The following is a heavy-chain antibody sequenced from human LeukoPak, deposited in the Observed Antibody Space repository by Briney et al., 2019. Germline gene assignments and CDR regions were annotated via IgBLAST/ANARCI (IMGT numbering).Heavy chain of an antibody. CDR3: ARDVYDSGRGAFDI. D-gene: IGHD3-10*01. Sequence: PGGSLRLSCAASGFTFSTYWKSWVRQGPGKGLEWVANINEDGSAKYYVDSVKGRFTISRDNAKNSLFLQMNSLRAEDTAVYYCARDVYDSGRGAFDILGQGTMVTVSS. CDR1: GFTFSTYW. J-gene: IGHJ3*02. CDR2: INEDGSAK. V-gene: IGHV3-7*01.